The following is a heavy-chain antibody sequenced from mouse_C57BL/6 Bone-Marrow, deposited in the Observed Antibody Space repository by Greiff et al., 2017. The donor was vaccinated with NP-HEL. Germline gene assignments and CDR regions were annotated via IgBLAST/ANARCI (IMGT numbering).Heavy chain of an antibody. CDR1: GFTFSSYA. J-gene: IGHJ3*01. CDR2: ISSGGSYT. V-gene: IGHV5-6*03. D-gene: IGHD2-4*01. CDR3: ASPYDYDVAWFAF. Sequence: EVMLVESGGGLVKPGGSLKLSCAASGFTFSSYAMSWVRQTPDKRLEWVATISSGGSYTYYPDSVKGRFIISRDNAKNTLYLQMSSLKSEDTAMYYCASPYDYDVAWFAFWGRGTLVTVTA.